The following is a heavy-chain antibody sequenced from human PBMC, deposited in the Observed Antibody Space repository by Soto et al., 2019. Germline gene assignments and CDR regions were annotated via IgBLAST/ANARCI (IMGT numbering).Heavy chain of an antibody. J-gene: IGHJ4*02. CDR2: IYYSGSI. Sequence: SETLSLTCTVSGGSIRSDYWGWIRQPPGKGLEWIGYIYYSGSINCSPSLKSRVSISVDTSKNQVSLKVHSVTAADTAVYYCARLDDRNWYPFFFDYWGQGTQVTVSS. V-gene: IGHV4-59*01. CDR3: ARLDDRNWYPFFFDY. D-gene: IGHD1-1*01. CDR1: GGSIRSDY.